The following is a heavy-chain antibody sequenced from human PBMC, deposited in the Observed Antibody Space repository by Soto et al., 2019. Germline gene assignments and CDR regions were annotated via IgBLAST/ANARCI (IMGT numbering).Heavy chain of an antibody. CDR2: ISSSSSYI. V-gene: IGHV3-21*01. CDR3: ARGALGGAVAGYRLNYYGMDV. CDR1: GFTFSSYS. Sequence: GGSLRLSCAASGFTFSSYSMNWVRQAPGKGLEWVSSISSSSSYIYYADSVKGRFTISRDNAKNSLYLQMNSLRAEDTAVYYCARGALGGAVAGYRLNYYGMDVWGQGTTVTVSS. D-gene: IGHD6-19*01. J-gene: IGHJ6*02.